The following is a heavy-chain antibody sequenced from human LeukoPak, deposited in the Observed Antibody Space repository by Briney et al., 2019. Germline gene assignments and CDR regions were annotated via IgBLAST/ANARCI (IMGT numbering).Heavy chain of an antibody. CDR3: ARVYGEPGGRYYFDY. CDR2: ISGNGGST. Sequence: PGGSLRLSCAASGFTFSSYAMQWVRQAPEKRLEYVSAISGNGGSTYYANSVEGRFTISRDNSKSTLYLQMNSLRVEDTAVYYCARVYGEPGGRYYFDYWGQGTLVTVSS. D-gene: IGHD1-14*01. CDR1: GFTFSSYA. J-gene: IGHJ4*02. V-gene: IGHV3-64*01.